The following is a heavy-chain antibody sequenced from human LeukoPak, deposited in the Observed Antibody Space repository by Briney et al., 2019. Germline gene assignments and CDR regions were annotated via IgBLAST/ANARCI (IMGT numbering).Heavy chain of an antibody. CDR2: MNPNSGNT. CDR1: GYNFTSYD. V-gene: IGHV1-8*01. CDR3: ARGLRFLEWLPTNAFDI. D-gene: IGHD3-3*01. J-gene: IGHJ3*02. Sequence: ASVKVSCKASGYNFTSYDINWVRQATGQGLEWMGWMNPNSGNTGYAQKFQGRVTMTRNTSISTAYMELSSLRSEDTAVYYCARGLRFLEWLPTNAFDIWGQGTMVTVSS.